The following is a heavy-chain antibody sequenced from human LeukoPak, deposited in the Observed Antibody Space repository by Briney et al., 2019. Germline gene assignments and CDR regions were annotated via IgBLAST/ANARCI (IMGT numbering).Heavy chain of an antibody. CDR3: VRDRELFY. J-gene: IGHJ4*02. CDR1: GGSISIYY. CDR2: VYNSGST. Sequence: PSETLSLTCTVSGGSISIYYWSWIRQPPGKGLEWLGYVYNSGSTDYNPSLKSRVTISADTSKNQFSLKPSSVTAADTAVYYCVRDRELFYWGQGTLVTVSS. D-gene: IGHD1-7*01. V-gene: IGHV4-59*01.